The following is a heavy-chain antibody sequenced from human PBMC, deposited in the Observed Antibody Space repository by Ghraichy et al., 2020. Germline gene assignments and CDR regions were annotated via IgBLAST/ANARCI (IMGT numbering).Heavy chain of an antibody. J-gene: IGHJ4*02. CDR3: TRPRAYSSSPDSGY. CDR2: IRIKAYGGTT. Sequence: GGSLRLSCTASGFTFGDYAMSWFRQAPGKGREWVGFIRIKAYGGTTEYAASVKGRFTISRDDSKSIAYLQMNSLKTEDTAVYYCTRPRAYSSSPDSGYWGQGTLFTVSS. CDR1: GFTFGDYA. D-gene: IGHD6-6*01. V-gene: IGHV3-49*03.